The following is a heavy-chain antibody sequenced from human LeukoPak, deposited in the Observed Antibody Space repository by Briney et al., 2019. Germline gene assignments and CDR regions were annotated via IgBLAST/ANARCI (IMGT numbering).Heavy chain of an antibody. J-gene: IGHJ4*02. Sequence: GGSLRLSCAASGFTLTSYEMNWVRLAPGKGLEWISYISRTSNSIYYADSVKGRFTVSRDSAKNSLYLQMNSLRAEDTAVYYCARGPYSSSWYVDYWGQGTLVTVAT. CDR1: GFTLTSYE. CDR2: ISRTSNSI. D-gene: IGHD6-13*01. CDR3: ARGPYSSSWYVDY. V-gene: IGHV3-48*03.